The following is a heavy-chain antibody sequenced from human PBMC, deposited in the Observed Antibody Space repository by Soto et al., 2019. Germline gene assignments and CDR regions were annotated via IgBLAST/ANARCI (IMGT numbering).Heavy chain of an antibody. J-gene: IGHJ6*02. Sequence: PGESLKISCKGSGYSFTSYWIGWLRQMPGKGLEWMGIIYPGDSDTRYSPSFQGQVTISADKSISTAYLQWSSLKASDTAMYYCAGHPPHSRGWYRTFPIGMAVCGQRTTVTVSS. V-gene: IGHV5-51*01. CDR2: IYPGDSDT. D-gene: IGHD6-19*01. CDR3: AGHPPHSRGWYRTFPIGMAV. CDR1: GYSFTSYW.